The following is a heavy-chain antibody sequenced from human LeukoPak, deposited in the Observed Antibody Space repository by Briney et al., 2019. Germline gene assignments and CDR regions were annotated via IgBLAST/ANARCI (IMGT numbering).Heavy chain of an antibody. D-gene: IGHD1-26*01. CDR3: TRHALGVGSTLRDY. Sequence: QPGGTLRLSCAASGFTFSSYGMNWVRQAPGKGLEWVSGITGSGTSTYYADSVKGRFTISRDNSRNTLYLQMNSLKTEDTAVYYCTRHALGVGSTLRDYWGQGTLVTVSS. CDR1: GFTFSSYG. V-gene: IGHV3-23*01. J-gene: IGHJ4*02. CDR2: ITGSGTST.